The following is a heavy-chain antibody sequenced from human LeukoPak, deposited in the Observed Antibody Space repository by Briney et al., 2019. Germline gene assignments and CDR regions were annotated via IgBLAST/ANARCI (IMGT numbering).Heavy chain of an antibody. Sequence: SQTLSLTCTVSGGSISSGSYYWSWIRQPAGKGLEWIGRIYTSGSTNYNPSLKSRVTISVDTSKNQFSLKLSSVTAADTAVYYCARGAVVPAAMEYYFDYWGQGTLVTVSS. CDR1: GGSISSGSYY. V-gene: IGHV4-61*02. D-gene: IGHD2-2*01. J-gene: IGHJ4*02. CDR3: ARGAVVPAAMEYYFDY. CDR2: IYTSGST.